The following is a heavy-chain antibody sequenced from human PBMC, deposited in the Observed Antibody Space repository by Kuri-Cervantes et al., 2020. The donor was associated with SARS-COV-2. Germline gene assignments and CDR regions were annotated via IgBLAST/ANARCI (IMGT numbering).Heavy chain of an antibody. D-gene: IGHD2-15*01. V-gene: IGHV1-69*13. J-gene: IGHJ4*02. Sequence: SVKVSCKASGGTFSSYAISWVRQAPGQGLEWMGRIIPIFGTANYAQKFQGRVTITADESTSTAYMELSSLRSEDTAVYYCARVYCSGGSCYSLDYWGQRTLVTVSS. CDR2: IIPIFGTA. CDR3: ARVYCSGGSCYSLDY. CDR1: GGTFSSYA.